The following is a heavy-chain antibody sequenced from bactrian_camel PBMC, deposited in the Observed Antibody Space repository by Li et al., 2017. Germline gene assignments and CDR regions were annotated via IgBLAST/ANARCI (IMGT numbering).Heavy chain of an antibody. J-gene: IGHJ4*01. CDR2: IYTGTGNT. CDR1: GYRESEYC. V-gene: IGHV3S40*01. D-gene: IGHD7*01. Sequence: DVQLVESGGGSVQPGGSLRLSCAPSGYRESEYCVGWFRQAPGKEREAVAGIYTGTGNTVYAASVRGRFTISKDNAANTVYLQMNSLKPEDTGMYYCAAKTSVACNRWHEYNYRGQGTQVTVS. CDR3: AAKTSVACNRWHEYNY.